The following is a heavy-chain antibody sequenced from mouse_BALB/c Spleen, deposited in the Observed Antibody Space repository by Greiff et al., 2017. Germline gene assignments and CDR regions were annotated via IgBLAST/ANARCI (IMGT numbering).Heavy chain of an antibody. D-gene: IGHD3-1*01. Sequence: VQLKQSGAELVRPGALVKLSCKASGFNIKDYYMHWVKQRPEQGLEWIGWIDPENGNTIYDPKFQGKASITADTSSNTAYLQLSSLTSEDTAVYYCARSGLGLRPFAYWGQGTLVTVSA. CDR1: GFNIKDYY. CDR2: IDPENGNT. J-gene: IGHJ3*01. CDR3: ARSGLGLRPFAY. V-gene: IGHV14-1*02.